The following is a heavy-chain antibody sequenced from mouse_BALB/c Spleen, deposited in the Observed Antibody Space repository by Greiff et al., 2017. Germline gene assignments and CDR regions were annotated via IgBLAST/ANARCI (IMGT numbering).Heavy chain of an antibody. CDR3: ARFYYGSLWYFDV. J-gene: IGHJ1*01. V-gene: IGHV3-1*02. Sequence: DVQLQQSGPDLVKPSQSLSLTCTVTGYSITSGYSWPWIRQFPGNKLEWMGYIQYSGSTNYNPSLKSRISITRDTSKNQFFLQLNSVTTEDTATYYCARFYYGSLWYFDVWGAGTTVTVSS. CDR2: IQYSGST. CDR1: GYSITSGYS. D-gene: IGHD1-1*01.